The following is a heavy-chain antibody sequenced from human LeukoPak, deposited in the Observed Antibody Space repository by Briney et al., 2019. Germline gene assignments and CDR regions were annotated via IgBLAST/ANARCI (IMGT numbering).Heavy chain of an antibody. D-gene: IGHD2-21*01. CDR1: GFAFNNYG. Sequence: GGSLRLSCATSGFAFNNYGMNWVRQTPGRGLEWVSYISSSAILYADAVKGRFTISRDNARNSLFLQMNSLRAEDTAVYYCAIIGCYRGVCDFDIWGHGTMVTVSS. V-gene: IGHV3-48*01. CDR2: ISSSAI. J-gene: IGHJ3*02. CDR3: AIIGCYRGVCDFDI.